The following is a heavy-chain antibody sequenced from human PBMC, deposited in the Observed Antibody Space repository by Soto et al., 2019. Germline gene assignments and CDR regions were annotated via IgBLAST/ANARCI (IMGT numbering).Heavy chain of an antibody. Sequence: GGSLRLSCAASGFTFSSYGMHWVRQAPGKGLEWVAVIWYDGSNKYYADSVKGRFTISRDNSKNTLYLQMNSLRAEDTAVYYCASGVLAAAGRGVYDGMDVWGQGTTVTVSS. CDR1: GFTFSSYG. J-gene: IGHJ6*02. V-gene: IGHV3-33*01. CDR2: IWYDGSNK. D-gene: IGHD6-13*01. CDR3: ASGVLAAAGRGVYDGMDV.